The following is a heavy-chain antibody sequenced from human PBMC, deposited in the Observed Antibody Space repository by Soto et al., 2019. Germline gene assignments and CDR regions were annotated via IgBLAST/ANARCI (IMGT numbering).Heavy chain of an antibody. D-gene: IGHD3-10*01. Sequence: ETLSLTCTVSGGSISSSTYYWGRIRQPRGKGLEWIGSIYYRGSTYYNPSLKSRVSISLHTSKNQFSLTLSSATAADTTVYYCAVQNTNYYGSGSYYSRPVVPGGMDVWRQGSTVTVSS. J-gene: IGHJ6*01. CDR1: GGSISSSTYY. CDR3: AVQNTNYYGSGSYYSRPVVPGGMDV. CDR2: IYYRGST. V-gene: IGHV4-39*01.